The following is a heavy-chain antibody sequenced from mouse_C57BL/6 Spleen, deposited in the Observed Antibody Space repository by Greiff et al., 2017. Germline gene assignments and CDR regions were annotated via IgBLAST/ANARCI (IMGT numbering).Heavy chain of an antibody. Sequence: QVQLQQPGAELVRPGSSVKLSCKASGYTFTSYWMHWVKQRPIQGLEWIGNIDPSDSETHYNQKFKDKATLTVDKSSSTAYMQLSSLTSEDSAVYYCARSPTRSSSYYCDYWGQGTTLTVSS. D-gene: IGHD1-3*01. CDR2: IDPSDSET. CDR3: ARSPTRSSSYYCDY. CDR1: GYTFTSYW. J-gene: IGHJ2*01. V-gene: IGHV1-52*01.